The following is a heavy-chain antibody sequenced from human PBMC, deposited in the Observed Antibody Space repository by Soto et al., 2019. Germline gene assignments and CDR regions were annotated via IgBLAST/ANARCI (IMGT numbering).Heavy chain of an antibody. J-gene: IGHJ6*02. Sequence: QVQLVESGGGVVQPGRSLTLSCAASGFPFTSYAIHWVRQAPGKGLEWVAVISHDGGIKHYADSVKGRFTISRDNSKNALYLQMNSVRDEDTAVYHCAREHDAWDVWGQGTTVTVAS. CDR3: AREHDAWDV. D-gene: IGHD1-1*01. CDR2: ISHDGGIK. V-gene: IGHV3-30-3*01. CDR1: GFPFTSYA.